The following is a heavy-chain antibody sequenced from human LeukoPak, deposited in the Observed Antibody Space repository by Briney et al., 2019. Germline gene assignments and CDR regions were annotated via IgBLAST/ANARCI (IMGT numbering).Heavy chain of an antibody. V-gene: IGHV3-21*01. CDR3: ARETRNGKPDFDY. CDR2: ISSGNSYI. CDR1: GFTFSSYS. D-gene: IGHD1-14*01. J-gene: IGHJ4*02. Sequence: GGSLSLPCAVSGFTFSSYSMNWVRQAPGKGLEWVSSISSGNSYIYYADSVKGRFTISRDNAKNSLYLQINSLRAEDTAVYYCARETRNGKPDFDYWGQGTLVTVSS.